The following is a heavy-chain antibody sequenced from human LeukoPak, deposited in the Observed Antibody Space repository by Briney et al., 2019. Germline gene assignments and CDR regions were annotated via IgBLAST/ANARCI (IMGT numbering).Heavy chain of an antibody. Sequence: GGSLRLSCAASGFTFSSYGMHWVRQAPGKGLEWAAVIWYDGSNKYYADSVKGRFTISRDNSKNTLYLQMNSLGAEDTAVYYCAKDRLHRSGGSCYSGYFDYWGQGTLVTVSS. D-gene: IGHD2-15*01. CDR1: GFTFSSYG. J-gene: IGHJ4*02. CDR2: IWYDGSNK. CDR3: AKDRLHRSGGSCYSGYFDY. V-gene: IGHV3-33*06.